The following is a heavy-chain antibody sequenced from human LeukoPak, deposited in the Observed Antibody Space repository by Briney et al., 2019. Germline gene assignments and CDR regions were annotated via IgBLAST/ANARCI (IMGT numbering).Heavy chain of an antibody. Sequence: SETLSLTCTVSGGSISSYYWSWIRQPPAKGLEWIGYIYYSGSTNYNPSLKSRVTISVDTSKNQFSLKLSSVTAADTAVYYCARDDGYSYGYGLDYWGQGTLVTVSS. D-gene: IGHD5-18*01. CDR1: GGSISSYY. CDR3: ARDDGYSYGYGLDY. J-gene: IGHJ4*02. CDR2: IYYSGST. V-gene: IGHV4-59*01.